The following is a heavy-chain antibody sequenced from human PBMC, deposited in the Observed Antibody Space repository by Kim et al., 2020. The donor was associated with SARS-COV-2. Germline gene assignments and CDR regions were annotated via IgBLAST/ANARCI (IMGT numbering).Heavy chain of an antibody. CDR1: SFKFSYYG. D-gene: IGHD3-10*01. V-gene: IGHV3-23*01. CDR3: ARDEYGGYSGSLWFDP. J-gene: IGHJ5*02. CDR2: ISGGGDRT. Sequence: GGSLRLSCTASSFKFSYYGMSWVRQAPGKGLEWVSGISGGGDRTYYADSVKGRFSISRDNSKDTLYLQMNTLRVEDTAVYFCARDEYGGYSGSLWFDPRGQGTLVTVSS.